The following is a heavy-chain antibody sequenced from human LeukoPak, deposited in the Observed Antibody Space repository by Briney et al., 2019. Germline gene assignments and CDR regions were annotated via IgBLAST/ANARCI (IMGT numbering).Heavy chain of an antibody. D-gene: IGHD2-21*01. J-gene: IGHJ3*02. CDR1: GFTFSSYS. CDR2: ISSSSSTI. CDR3: ARDRVAVIVDDAFDI. Sequence: SGGSLRLSCAASGFTFSSYSMNWVRQAPGKGLEWVSYISSSSSTIYYADSVKGRFTISRDNAKNSLYLQMNSLRAEDTAVYYCARDRVAVIVDDAFDIWGQGTMATVSS. V-gene: IGHV3-48*04.